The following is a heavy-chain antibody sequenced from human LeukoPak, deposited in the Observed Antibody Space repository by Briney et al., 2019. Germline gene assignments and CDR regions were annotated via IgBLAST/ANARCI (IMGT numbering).Heavy chain of an antibody. CDR1: GFTFTTYG. CDR2: IRYDGNYK. V-gene: IGHV3-30*02. D-gene: IGHD2-15*01. Sequence: PGGSLRLSCAASGFTFTTYGIHWVRQAPGKGPEWVAFIRYDGNYKYYGDSVRGRFTISRDNSKNTVSLQMSSLRAEDTAVYYCARANPPGISFFDYWGQGTLVTVSS. J-gene: IGHJ4*02. CDR3: ARANPPGISFFDY.